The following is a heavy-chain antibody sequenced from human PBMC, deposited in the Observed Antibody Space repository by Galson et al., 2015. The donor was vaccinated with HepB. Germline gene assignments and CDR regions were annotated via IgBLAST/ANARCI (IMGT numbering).Heavy chain of an antibody. Sequence: SLRLSCAASGFSFSDYWMSWIRQAPGKRPEWVANIRYDEYDKYYADLVKGRFTISRDNARNSVFLQMSSLRRDDTAIYYCVRDRTYKGGNFFDFWGQGALVTVSS. D-gene: IGHD3-10*01. V-gene: IGHV3-7*03. CDR1: GFSFSDYW. J-gene: IGHJ4*02. CDR2: IRYDEYDK. CDR3: VRDRTYKGGNFFDF.